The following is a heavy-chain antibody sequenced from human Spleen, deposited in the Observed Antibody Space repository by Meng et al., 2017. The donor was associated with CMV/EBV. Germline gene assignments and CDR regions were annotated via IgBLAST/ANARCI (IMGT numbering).Heavy chain of an antibody. CDR3: EKGEDIVVVPALH. CDR1: GFTFSSYA. V-gene: IGHV3-23*01. Sequence: GESLKISCAASGFTFSSYAMSWVRQAPGKGLEWVSAISGNGGSTYYADSVKGRFTISRDISKNTLYLQMNSLRAEDTAVYFCEKGEDIVVVPALHWGQGTLATVSS. CDR2: ISGNGGST. J-gene: IGHJ4*02. D-gene: IGHD2-2*01.